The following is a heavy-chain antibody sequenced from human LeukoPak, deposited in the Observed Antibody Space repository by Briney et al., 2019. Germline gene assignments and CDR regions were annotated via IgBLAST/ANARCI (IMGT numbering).Heavy chain of an antibody. V-gene: IGHV3-30*02. CDR1: GFTFSSYG. D-gene: IGHD3-22*01. Sequence: PGGSLRLSCAASGFTFSSYGMHWVRQAPGKGLEWVAFIRYDGSNKYYADSVKGRFTISRDNSKNTLYLQMNSLRAEDTAVYYCAKAMYYYDSSGILGNDAFDIWGQGTMVTVSS. CDR2: IRYDGSNK. CDR3: AKAMYYYDSSGILGNDAFDI. J-gene: IGHJ3*02.